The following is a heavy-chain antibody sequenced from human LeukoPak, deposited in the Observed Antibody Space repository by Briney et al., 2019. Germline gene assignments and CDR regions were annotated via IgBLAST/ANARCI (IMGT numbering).Heavy chain of an antibody. J-gene: IGHJ4*02. CDR3: AREWGAVAGLDY. CDR1: GGSISSSSYY. D-gene: IGHD6-19*01. CDR2: IYYSGST. V-gene: IGHV4-39*07. Sequence: SETLSLTCTVSGGSISSSSYYWGWIRQPPGKGLEWIGSIYYSGSTYYNPSLKSRVTISVDTSKNQFSLKLSSVTAADTAVYYCAREWGAVAGLDYWGQGTLVTVSS.